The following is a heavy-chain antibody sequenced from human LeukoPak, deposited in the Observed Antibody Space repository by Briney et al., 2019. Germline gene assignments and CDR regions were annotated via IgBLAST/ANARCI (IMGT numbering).Heavy chain of an antibody. D-gene: IGHD1-26*01. CDR3: AREGGAFDI. CDR2: IYHSGST. CDR1: GGSISSGGYS. V-gene: IGHV4-30-2*01. Sequence: SQTLSLTCAVSGGSISSGGYSWSWLRQPPGKGLEWIGYIYHSGSTYYNPSLKSRVTISVDRSKNQFSLKLSSVTAADTAVYYCAREGGAFDIWGQGTMVTVSS. J-gene: IGHJ3*02.